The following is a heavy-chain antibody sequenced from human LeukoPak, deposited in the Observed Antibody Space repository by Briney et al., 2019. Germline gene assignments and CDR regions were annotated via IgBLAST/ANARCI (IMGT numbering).Heavy chain of an antibody. D-gene: IGHD3-10*01. CDR3: AREGMVRGVIIPDY. V-gene: IGHV7-4-1*02. Sequence: ASVKVSCKASGYTFTSYAMNWVRQAPGQGLEWMGWINTNTGNPTYAQGFTGRFVFSLDTSVSTAYLQISSLKAEDTAVYYCAREGMVRGVIIPDYWGQGTLVTVSS. J-gene: IGHJ4*02. CDR2: INTNTGNP. CDR1: GYTFTSYA.